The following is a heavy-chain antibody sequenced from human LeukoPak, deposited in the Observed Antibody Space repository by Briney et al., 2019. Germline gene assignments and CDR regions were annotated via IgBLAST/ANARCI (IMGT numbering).Heavy chain of an antibody. CDR1: GFTFDDYA. V-gene: IGHV3-9*01. CDR3: AKDMVGVGLGPSARPLGVCYYYGMDV. J-gene: IGHJ6*02. Sequence: GRSLRLSCAASGFTFDDYAMHWVRQAPGKGLEWVSGISWNSGSIGYADSVKGRFTISRDNAKNSLYLQMNSLRAEDTALYYCAKDMVGVGLGPSARPLGVCYYYGMDVWGQGTTVTVSS. CDR2: ISWNSGSI. D-gene: IGHD2-15*01.